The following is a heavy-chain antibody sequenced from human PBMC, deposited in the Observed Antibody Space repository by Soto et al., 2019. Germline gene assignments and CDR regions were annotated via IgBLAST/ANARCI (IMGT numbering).Heavy chain of an antibody. J-gene: IGHJ6*02. D-gene: IGHD6-13*01. V-gene: IGHV1-8*01. Sequence: ASVKVSCKASGYTFTSYDINWVRQATGQGLEWMGWMNPNSGNTGYAQKFQGRVTMTRNTSISTAYMELSSLRSEGTAVYYCARGIAAALYYYYYGMDVWGQGTTVTVSS. CDR1: GYTFTSYD. CDR3: ARGIAAALYYYYYGMDV. CDR2: MNPNSGNT.